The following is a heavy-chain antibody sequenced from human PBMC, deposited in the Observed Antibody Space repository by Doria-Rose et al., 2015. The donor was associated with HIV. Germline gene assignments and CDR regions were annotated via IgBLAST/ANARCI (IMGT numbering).Heavy chain of an antibody. D-gene: IGHD6-13*01. CDR1: GGSFSGSY. V-gene: IGHV4-34*01. J-gene: IGHJ2*01. Sequence: LTCAVYGGSFSGSYWSWIRQPPGKGLEWIGEINHSGSTNYNPSLESRVTISVDTSKNQFSLKLTSVTAADTAVYYCARGRVDYSSSLFWYFDLWGRGTLVTVSS. CDR3: ARGRVDYSSSLFWYFDL. CDR2: INHSGST.